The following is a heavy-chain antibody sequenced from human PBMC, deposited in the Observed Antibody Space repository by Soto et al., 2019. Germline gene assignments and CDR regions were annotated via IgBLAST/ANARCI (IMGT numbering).Heavy chain of an antibody. CDR3: ARDGVGATAFWGYLDY. D-gene: IGHD3-16*01. Sequence: QVQLVESGGGVVQPGRSLRLSCVASGFTFSGYGMHWVRQAPGKGLEWVAIIRYDGSNIYYADSVRVRFAISRDNSKNTLFLPMDSLGAEDTAVYYCARDGVGATAFWGYLDYWGQGALLTVSS. J-gene: IGHJ4*02. V-gene: IGHV3-33*01. CDR2: IRYDGSNI. CDR1: GFTFSGYG.